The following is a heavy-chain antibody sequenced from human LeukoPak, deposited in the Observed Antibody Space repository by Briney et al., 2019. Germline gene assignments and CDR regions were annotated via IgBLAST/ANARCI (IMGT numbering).Heavy chain of an antibody. J-gene: IGHJ5*02. CDR1: GGSITSGGYY. CDR3: ARLSPQLLFRFTFASWFDP. CDR2: IYYTGST. Sequence: PSETLSLTCSVSGGSITSGGYYWAWIRQPPGKGLEWIGSIYYTGSTYYNPSLKSRVTISLDTSKNQFSLKLSSVTAADTAVYYCARLSPQLLFRFTFASWFDPWGQGTLVTVSS. V-gene: IGHV4-39*07. D-gene: IGHD2-2*01.